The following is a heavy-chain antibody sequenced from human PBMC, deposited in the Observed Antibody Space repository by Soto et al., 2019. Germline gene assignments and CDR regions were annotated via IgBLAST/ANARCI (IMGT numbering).Heavy chain of an antibody. D-gene: IGHD6-13*01. V-gene: IGHV3-30*18. CDR1: GFTFSNYA. J-gene: IGHJ4*02. CDR3: AKDGAIAAADYLFEY. CDR2: IASDGKDK. Sequence: GGSLRLACAASGFTFSNYAIHWVRQAPGKGLEWVAVIASDGKDKRYADSVKGRFTISRDNSKNTVYLQMNSLRGEDTAVHYCAKDGAIAAADYLFEYWGQGSLVTVSS.